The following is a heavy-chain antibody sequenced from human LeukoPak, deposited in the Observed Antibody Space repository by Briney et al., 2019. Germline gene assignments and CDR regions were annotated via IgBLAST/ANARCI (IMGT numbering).Heavy chain of an antibody. CDR1: GFTFNTYA. D-gene: IGHD5-18*01. Sequence: GGSLRLSCAASGFTFNTYAINWVRQAPGKGLEWVSAISGSGGRTYYSDSVKGRFTISRDNSKNTLYLQMNSLRAEDTAVYYCARKKDTAMADYYYYGMDVWGQGTTVTVSS. CDR3: ARKKDTAMADYYYYGMDV. J-gene: IGHJ6*02. V-gene: IGHV3-23*01. CDR2: ISGSGGRT.